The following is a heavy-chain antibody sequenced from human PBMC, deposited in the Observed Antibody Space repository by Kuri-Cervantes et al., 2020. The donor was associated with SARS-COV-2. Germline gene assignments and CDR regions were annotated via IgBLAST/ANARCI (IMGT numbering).Heavy chain of an antibody. Sequence: GGSLKISCAASGFTFSSYAMSWVRQAPGKGLEWVSAISGSGGSTYYADSVKGRFTISRDNSKNALYLQMNSLRAEDTAVYYCAKWGGYCSGGSCSLPFQHWGQGTLVTVSS. CDR3: AKWGGYCSGGSCSLPFQH. CDR1: GFTFSSYA. J-gene: IGHJ1*01. V-gene: IGHV3-23*01. CDR2: ISGSGGST. D-gene: IGHD2-15*01.